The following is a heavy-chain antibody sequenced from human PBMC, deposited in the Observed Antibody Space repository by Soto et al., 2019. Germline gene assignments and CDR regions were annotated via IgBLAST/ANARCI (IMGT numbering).Heavy chain of an antibody. V-gene: IGHV1-18*01. J-gene: IGHJ4*01. CDR1: GYTFTNFG. Sequence: QVQLVQSGAEVKKPGASVKVSCKASGYTFTNFGISWVRQAPGQGLEWMGWISAYNGNTNYAQKFQGRVTMTTDTSTSTAYMAVTRLRFDDTAVYYCARGATPIDYWGHGTLVTLSS. CDR2: ISAYNGNT. D-gene: IGHD2-15*01. CDR3: ARGATPIDY.